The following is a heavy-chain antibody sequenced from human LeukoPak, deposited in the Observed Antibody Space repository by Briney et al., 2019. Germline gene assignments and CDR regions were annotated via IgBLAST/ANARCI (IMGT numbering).Heavy chain of an antibody. Sequence: ASVKVSCKASGYTFTSYDINWVRQATGQGLEWMGWMNPNSGNTGYAQKFQGRVTMTRNTSISTAYMELSSLRSEDTAVYYCARDYEEGWLQLWLLMGYWGQGTLVTVSS. V-gene: IGHV1-8*01. CDR2: MNPNSGNT. J-gene: IGHJ4*02. CDR1: GYTFTSYD. CDR3: ARDYEEGWLQLWLLMGY. D-gene: IGHD5-18*01.